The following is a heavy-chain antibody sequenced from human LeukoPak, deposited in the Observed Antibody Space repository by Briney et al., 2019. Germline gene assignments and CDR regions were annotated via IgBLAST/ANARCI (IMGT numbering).Heavy chain of an antibody. CDR2: ISSSSSTI. D-gene: IGHD5-18*01. CDR1: GFTFRSYS. CDR3: ARDGPWIQLSSPRALDI. Sequence: GGSLRLSCAASGFTFRSYSMNWVRQAPGKGLEWVSYISSSSSTIYYADSVKGRFTISRDNAKNSLYLQMNSLRAEDTAVYYCARDGPWIQLSSPRALDIWGQGTMVTVSS. V-gene: IGHV3-48*01. J-gene: IGHJ3*02.